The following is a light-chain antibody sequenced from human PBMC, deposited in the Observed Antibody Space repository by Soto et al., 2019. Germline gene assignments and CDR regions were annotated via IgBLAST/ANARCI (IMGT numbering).Light chain of an antibody. V-gene: IGKV3-15*01. J-gene: IGKJ1*01. CDR1: QSVSPK. CDR3: QQHDQGWT. CDR2: GAS. Sequence: EMVMTQSPATLSVSLGERATLSCRASQSVSPKLVWYQQKPGQAPRLLIYGASTRATGIPARFSGSGSGTEFALTISSLQSEDFAVYYCQQHDQGWTFGQGTKVEIK.